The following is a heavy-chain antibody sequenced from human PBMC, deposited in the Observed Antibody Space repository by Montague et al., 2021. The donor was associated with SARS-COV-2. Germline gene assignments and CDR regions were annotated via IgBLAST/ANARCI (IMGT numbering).Heavy chain of an antibody. CDR3: ARIFCGGDCDGSGVFDI. CDR2: IYYSGSS. Sequence: TLSLTCTVSGYSIDSGGYFWSRIRQRPGKGLDWIGFIYYSGSSDYNPSLQSRVSISVDRSKNQFSLKLSSVTAADTAVYYSARIFCGGDCDGSGVFDIWGQGTMVTVSS. CDR1: GYSIDSGGYF. J-gene: IGHJ3*02. D-gene: IGHD2-21*02. V-gene: IGHV4-31*03.